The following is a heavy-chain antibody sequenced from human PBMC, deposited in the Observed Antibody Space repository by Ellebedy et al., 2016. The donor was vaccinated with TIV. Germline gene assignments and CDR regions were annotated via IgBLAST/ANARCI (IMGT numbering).Heavy chain of an antibody. V-gene: IGHV3-7*03. CDR3: ARDGAYGDYAPGQYGMDV. CDR2: MRQDGGDK. J-gene: IGHJ6*02. D-gene: IGHD4-17*01. Sequence: GGSLRLSCVGSGFSFRSYWMSWVRQAPGKGLEWVANMRQDGGDKYYVDSVKGRFTISRDNAKSSLYLQMNRLRVEDTAVYYCARDGAYGDYAPGQYGMDVWGQGTTVIVS. CDR1: GFSFRSYW.